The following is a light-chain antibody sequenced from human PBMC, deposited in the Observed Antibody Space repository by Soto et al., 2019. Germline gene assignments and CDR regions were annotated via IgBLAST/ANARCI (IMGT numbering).Light chain of an antibody. V-gene: IGKV1-5*03. CDR2: KAS. Sequence: DIQMTQSPSTLSASFGDTVTITCRASQTVNTWLAWYQQKPGQAPKRLIYKASTLQSGVPSRFSGRGSGTEFTLTINSLQPDDFATYYCQQYNHWYSFGQGTKLEIK. CDR1: QTVNTW. CDR3: QQYNHWYS. J-gene: IGKJ2*03.